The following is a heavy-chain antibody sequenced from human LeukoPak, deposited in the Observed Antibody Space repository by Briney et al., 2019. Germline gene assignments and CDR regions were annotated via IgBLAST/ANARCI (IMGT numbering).Heavy chain of an antibody. CDR1: GYSISSGYY. Sequence: PSETLSLTCAVSGYSISSGYYWGWIRQPPGKGLEWIGGIYHSGNPYYNPSLKSRVTISVDTSKNQFSLRLSSVTAADTAVYYCAREEANTRIHFDYWGQGTLVTVSS. V-gene: IGHV4-38-2*02. J-gene: IGHJ4*02. D-gene: IGHD3-22*01. CDR3: AREEANTRIHFDY. CDR2: IYHSGNP.